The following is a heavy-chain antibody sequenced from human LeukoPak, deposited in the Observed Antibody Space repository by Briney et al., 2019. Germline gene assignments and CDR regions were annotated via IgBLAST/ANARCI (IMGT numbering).Heavy chain of an antibody. J-gene: IGHJ4*02. CDR2: IYYSGST. CDR1: GASLSSDNYY. V-gene: IGHV4-39*07. D-gene: IGHD6-19*01. Sequence: SETLSLTCTVSGASLSSDNYYWGWIRQTPGKGLEWIGCIYYSGSTYYNPSLKSPVTISIDTSKNQFSLKLSSVTAADTAVYYCARGHSSGSIYFDYWGQGTLVTVSS. CDR3: ARGHSSGSIYFDY.